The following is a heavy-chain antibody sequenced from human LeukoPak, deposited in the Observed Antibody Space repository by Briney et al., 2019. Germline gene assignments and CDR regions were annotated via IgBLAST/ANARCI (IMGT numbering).Heavy chain of an antibody. D-gene: IGHD5-12*01. J-gene: IGHJ4*02. Sequence: SETLSLTCTVSGGSISSGYYWGWIRQPPGKGLEWIGSIYHSGRTFYNPSLKSRVTISVDTSKNQFSLKLSSVTAADTAVYYCARGAVATTGNWGQGTLVTVSS. CDR3: ARGAVATTGN. CDR1: GGSISSGYY. CDR2: IYHSGRT. V-gene: IGHV4-38-2*02.